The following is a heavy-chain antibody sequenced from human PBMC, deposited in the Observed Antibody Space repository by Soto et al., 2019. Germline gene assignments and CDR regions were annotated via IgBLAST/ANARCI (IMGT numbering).Heavy chain of an antibody. V-gene: IGHV3-23*01. CDR2: ISGSGGST. Sequence: GGSLRLSCAASGFTFSSYAMSWVRQAPGKGLEWVSAISGSGGSTYYADSVKGRFTISRDNSKNTLYLQMNSLRAEDTAVYYCAKDFGPLGVEWLLFDYWGQGTLVTVSS. CDR3: AKDFGPLGVEWLLFDY. D-gene: IGHD3-3*01. J-gene: IGHJ4*02. CDR1: GFTFSSYA.